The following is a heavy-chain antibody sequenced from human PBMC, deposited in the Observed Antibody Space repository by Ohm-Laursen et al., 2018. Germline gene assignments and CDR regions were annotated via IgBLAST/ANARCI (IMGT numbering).Heavy chain of an antibody. Sequence: TLSLTCTVSGGSISSYYWSWIRQPPGKGLEWIGYIYYSGSTNYNPSLKSRVTISVDTSKNQFSLKLSSVTAADTAVYYCARDLVEMATIGPADIWGQGTMVTVSS. CDR3: ARDLVEMATIGPADI. CDR2: IYYSGST. V-gene: IGHV4-59*12. J-gene: IGHJ3*02. D-gene: IGHD5-24*01. CDR1: GGSISSYY.